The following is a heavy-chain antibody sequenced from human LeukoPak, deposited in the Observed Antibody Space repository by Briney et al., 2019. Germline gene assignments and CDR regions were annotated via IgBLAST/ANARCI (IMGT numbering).Heavy chain of an antibody. V-gene: IGHV4-61*02. Sequence: SETLSLTCTVSGGSISSGSYYWSWIRQPAGKGLEWIGRIYTSGSTNYNPSLKSRVTISVDTSKNHFSLKLSSVTAADTAKYHCARVSGFGDPFDYWGQGTLVTVSS. CDR1: GGSISSGSYY. D-gene: IGHD3-10*01. CDR3: ARVSGFGDPFDY. J-gene: IGHJ4*02. CDR2: IYTSGST.